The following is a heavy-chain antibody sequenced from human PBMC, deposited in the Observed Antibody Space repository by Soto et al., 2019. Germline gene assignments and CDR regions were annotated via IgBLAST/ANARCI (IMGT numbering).Heavy chain of an antibody. V-gene: IGHV4-31*03. D-gene: IGHD6-19*01. CDR3: ARARRDIAVAGTDFDY. CDR1: GGSIRSGGYY. Sequence: SETLSLTCTVSGGSIRSGGYYWSWIRQHPGKGLEWIGHIYYSGNTYYNPSLKSRVTISVDMSKNQFSLKLSAVTAADTAVYYCARARRDIAVAGTDFDYWGQGTLVTVSS. J-gene: IGHJ4*02. CDR2: IYYSGNT.